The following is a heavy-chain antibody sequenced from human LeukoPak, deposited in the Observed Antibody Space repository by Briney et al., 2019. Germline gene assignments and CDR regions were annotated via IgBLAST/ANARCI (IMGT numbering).Heavy chain of an antibody. CDR2: INPNSGGT. CDR3: ARVSYYDSSGYSSAFDY. Sequence: GASVKVSCKASGYTFTGYYMHWVRQAPGQGLEWMGWINPNSGGTNYAQKFQGRVTMTRDTSISTAYMGLSRLRSDDTAVYYCARVSYYDSSGYSSAFDYWGQGTLVTVSS. V-gene: IGHV1-2*02. CDR1: GYTFTGYY. J-gene: IGHJ4*02. D-gene: IGHD3-22*01.